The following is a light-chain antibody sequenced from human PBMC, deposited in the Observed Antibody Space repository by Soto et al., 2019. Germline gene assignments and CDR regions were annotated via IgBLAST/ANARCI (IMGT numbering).Light chain of an antibody. CDR2: RAS. Sequence: DILMTQSPATLSLSRGGRATLSCRASQSVSSNLAWYQQKPGQAPRLLIQRASTRATGIPARFSGSGSGTEFTLTISSLEPEDFAVYYCQQRSNWPPITFGQGTRLEIK. J-gene: IGKJ5*01. V-gene: IGKV3-15*01. CDR1: QSVSSN. CDR3: QQRSNWPPIT.